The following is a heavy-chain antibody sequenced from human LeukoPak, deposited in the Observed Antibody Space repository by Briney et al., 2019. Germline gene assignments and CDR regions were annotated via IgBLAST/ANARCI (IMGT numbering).Heavy chain of an antibody. CDR1: GFTFSTYS. J-gene: IGHJ4*02. D-gene: IGHD6-19*01. V-gene: IGHV3-21*01. CDR3: AREGVAGTFSGLLQYDY. Sequence: PGGSLRLSCAASGFTFSTYSMNWVPQAPGKGLEWVSSISKSSSHIYYADSVTGRFTISRDNSKNTLYLQMNSLRAEDTAVYYCAREGVAGTFSGLLQYDYWGQGTLVTVSS. CDR2: ISKSSSHI.